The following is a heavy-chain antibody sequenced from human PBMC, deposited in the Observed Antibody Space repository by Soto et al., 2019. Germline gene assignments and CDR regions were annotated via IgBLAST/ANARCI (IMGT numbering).Heavy chain of an antibody. D-gene: IGHD6-19*01. CDR1: GFTFGDYY. CDR3: ASAAPPPPAAGY. V-gene: IGHV3-11*01. Sequence: QVQLVESGGGLVKPGGSLRLSCAASGFTFGDYYMSWIRQAPGKGLEWVSYISSSGSSTYYVDSVRGRFTISRDNAKNPRYRKRATRGPEAPAVYYCASAAPPPPAAGYGGQGPLATVPS. J-gene: IGHJ4*02. CDR2: ISSSGSST.